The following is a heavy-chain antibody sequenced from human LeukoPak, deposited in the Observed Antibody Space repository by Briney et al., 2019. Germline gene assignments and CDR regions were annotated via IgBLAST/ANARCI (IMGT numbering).Heavy chain of an antibody. J-gene: IGHJ5*02. CDR3: AREGTSGTHLNWFDP. Sequence: SETLSLTCTVSGGSISSYYWSWSRQPPGKGLGWIGHIYGSGSTNYNPSLKSRVTLSVDTSKNQFSLKLSSVSAADTAVYYCAREGTSGTHLNWFDPWGQGTLVTVSS. CDR1: GGSISSYY. CDR2: IYGSGST. D-gene: IGHD1-1*01. V-gene: IGHV4-59*01.